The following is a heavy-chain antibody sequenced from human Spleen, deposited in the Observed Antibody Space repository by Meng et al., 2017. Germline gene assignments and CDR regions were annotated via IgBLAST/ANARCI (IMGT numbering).Heavy chain of an antibody. J-gene: IGHJ4*02. CDR1: GFSVTDAW. Sequence: GGSLRLSCVASGFSVTDAWMSWVRQAPGKGLEWVGRIKRNSDGGTTDYAAPVKGRFTISRDDSKNTVYLQMNSLKTEDTAVYYCSGHIDYWGQGTLVTVSS. CDR2: IKRNSDGGTT. V-gene: IGHV3-15*01. CDR3: SGHIDY. D-gene: IGHD5-12*01.